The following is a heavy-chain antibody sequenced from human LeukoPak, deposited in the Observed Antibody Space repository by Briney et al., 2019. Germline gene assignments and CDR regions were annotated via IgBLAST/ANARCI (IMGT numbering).Heavy chain of an antibody. V-gene: IGHV1-69*05. CDR1: GGTFSSYA. CDR2: IIPIFGTA. J-gene: IGHJ6*03. D-gene: IGHD3-3*01. CDR3: GGSTLNYDFWSGYPRYYYYYYMDV. Sequence: SVKVSCKASGGTFSSYAISWVRQAPGQGLEWMGGIIPIFGTANYAQKFQGRVTITTDESTSTAYMELSSLGSEDTAVYYCGGSTLNYDFWSGYPRYYYYYYMDVWGKGTTVTVSS.